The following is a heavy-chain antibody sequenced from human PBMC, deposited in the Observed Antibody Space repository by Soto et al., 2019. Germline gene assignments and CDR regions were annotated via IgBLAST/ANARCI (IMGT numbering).Heavy chain of an antibody. CDR2: INGDGRIT. Sequence: EVQLVESGGGLVQPGGSLRLSCAVSGFTFGHYWMHWVRQAPGKGLMWVSRINGDGRITTYADSVEGRFTISRDNAKNTVCLEMNNLRVEDTAVYYCARDFTTAETPGDDFDYWGQGTLVTVSS. D-gene: IGHD4-17*01. J-gene: IGHJ4*02. V-gene: IGHV3-74*03. CDR1: GFTFGHYW. CDR3: ARDFTTAETPGDDFDY.